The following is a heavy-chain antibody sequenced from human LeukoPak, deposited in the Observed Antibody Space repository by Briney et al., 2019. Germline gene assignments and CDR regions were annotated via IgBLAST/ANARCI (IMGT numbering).Heavy chain of an antibody. D-gene: IGHD3-16*01. CDR1: GYTFTGYY. J-gene: IGHJ3*02. Sequence: GASVKVSCKASGYTFTGYYMHWVRQAPGQGLEWMGWINPNSGGTNYAQKFQGRVTMTRDTSISTAYMELSRLRSDDTAVYYCARDPNSGGIAFDIWGQGTMVTVSS. CDR3: ARDPNSGGIAFDI. V-gene: IGHV1-2*02. CDR2: INPNSGGT.